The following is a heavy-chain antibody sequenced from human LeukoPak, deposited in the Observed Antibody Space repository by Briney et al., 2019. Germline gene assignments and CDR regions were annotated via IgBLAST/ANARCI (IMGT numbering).Heavy chain of an antibody. CDR2: ISGSGGST. J-gene: IGHJ4*02. V-gene: IGHV3-23*01. D-gene: IGHD1-26*01. CDR1: GFTFSSYA. Sequence: GGSLRLSCVASGFTFSSYAMSWVRQAPGKGLEWVSVISGSGGSTYHADSVKGRFTISRDNSKNTLFLQMNSLRAEDTAVYYCAKTGRGTTTFHYFDYWGQGTLVTVPS. CDR3: AKTGRGTTTFHYFDY.